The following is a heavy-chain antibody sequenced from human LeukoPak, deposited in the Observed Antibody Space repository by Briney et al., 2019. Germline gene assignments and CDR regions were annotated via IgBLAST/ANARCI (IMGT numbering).Heavy chain of an antibody. V-gene: IGHV4-39*07. CDR2: GYYSGTA. Sequence: SEALSLTCTVSGGSISSSSYYWGWIRQPPGKGLEWVGNGYYSGTAYYNPSLKSRVTISLDTSKNQFSLKLSSVTAADTAVYYCVRFPAITISDSYYFDYWGQGTLVTVSS. CDR3: VRFPAITISDSYYFDY. CDR1: GGSISSSSYY. D-gene: IGHD3-9*01. J-gene: IGHJ4*02.